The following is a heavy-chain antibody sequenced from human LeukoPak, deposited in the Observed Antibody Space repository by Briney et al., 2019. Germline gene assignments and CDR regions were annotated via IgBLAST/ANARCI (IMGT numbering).Heavy chain of an antibody. J-gene: IGHJ4*02. D-gene: IGHD3-16*01. Sequence: GGSLRLSCAASGFTFSSYAMWWVRQAPGKGLEWVAVIWYDGNHQSYGGSVKGRFTISRDNSKNTLFLQMNNLRAEDTAVYFCARDLLRLDHWGQGTVVTVSS. CDR3: ARDLLRLDH. CDR2: IWYDGNHQ. V-gene: IGHV3-33*07. CDR1: GFTFSSYA.